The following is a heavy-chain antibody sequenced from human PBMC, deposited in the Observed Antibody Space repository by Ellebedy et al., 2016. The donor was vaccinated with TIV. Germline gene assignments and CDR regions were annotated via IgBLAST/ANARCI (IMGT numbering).Heavy chain of an antibody. V-gene: IGHV1-2*02. D-gene: IGHD3-22*01. CDR2: INPDRGDT. J-gene: IGHJ4*02. Sequence: AASVKVSCKASGYSFTGYYIHWVRQAPGQGLEWMGWINPDRGDTKYPQSFQVRVSMTRDTSSSTAYMELRGLTSDDTAIYYCAKDRFPYYDSSGTTGYFDCWGQGTLVTVSS. CDR3: AKDRFPYYDSSGTTGYFDC. CDR1: GYSFTGYY.